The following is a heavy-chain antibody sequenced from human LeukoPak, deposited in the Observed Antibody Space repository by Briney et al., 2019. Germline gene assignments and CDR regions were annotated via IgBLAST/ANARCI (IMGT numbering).Heavy chain of an antibody. V-gene: IGHV3-30*04. CDR3: AKGLHSSSWNDALDI. Sequence: GRSLRLSCAASGFTFSSYAMHWVRQAPGKGLEWVAVISYDGSNKYYADSVKGRFTISRDKNTLYLQMNSLRAEDTAIYYCAKGLHSSSWNDALDIWGQGTLVTVSS. CDR1: GFTFSSYA. CDR2: ISYDGSNK. J-gene: IGHJ3*02. D-gene: IGHD6-13*01.